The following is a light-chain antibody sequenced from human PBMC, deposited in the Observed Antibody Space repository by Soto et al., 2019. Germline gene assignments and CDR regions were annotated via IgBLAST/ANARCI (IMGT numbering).Light chain of an antibody. CDR2: GTS. CDR3: QQYFNGMWT. V-gene: IGKV3-15*01. Sequence: EIVMTQFPATLSMSPGESATLSCSASQNISTNLAWYQQKPGQSPRLLMYGTSTGATGIPARFSGSGSGTKFTLTINSLQSEDFAVYYCQQYFNGMWTFGQGTKVEV. CDR1: QNISTN. J-gene: IGKJ1*01.